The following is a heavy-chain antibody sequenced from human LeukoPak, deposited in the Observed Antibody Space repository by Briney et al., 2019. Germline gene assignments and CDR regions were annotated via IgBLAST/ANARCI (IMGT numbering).Heavy chain of an antibody. CDR3: ARDASYYGLDV. CDR1: ADTFKMYA. Sequence: SVKVSCKASADTFKMYAISWVRQAPGHGLEWMGRITPLLGMANYTQRFQGRVTITADKSTHTAYMELSTLRSDDTAVYYCARDASYYGLDVWGQGTTVTVSS. V-gene: IGHV1-69*04. CDR2: ITPLLGMA. J-gene: IGHJ6*02.